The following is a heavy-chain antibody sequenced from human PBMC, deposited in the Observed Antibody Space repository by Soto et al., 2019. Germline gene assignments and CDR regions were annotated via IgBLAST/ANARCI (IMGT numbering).Heavy chain of an antibody. CDR1: GYSFTRYG. CDR2: ISGYNGKT. CDR3: AREGDRPYYYYGMDV. Sequence: QVQLVQSGNEVKKPGASVNVSCKASGYSFTRYGISWVRQAPGQGLEWMGWISGYNGKTKYAQKLQGRVSMTTDTSTSTAYMELRSLGSEDTAVYYCAREGDRPYYYYGMDVWGQGTTVTVSS. V-gene: IGHV1-18*01. J-gene: IGHJ6*02. D-gene: IGHD3-16*01.